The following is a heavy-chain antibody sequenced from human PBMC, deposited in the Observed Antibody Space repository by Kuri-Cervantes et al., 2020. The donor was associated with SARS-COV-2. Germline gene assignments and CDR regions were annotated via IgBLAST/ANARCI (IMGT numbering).Heavy chain of an antibody. J-gene: IGHJ3*02. V-gene: IGHV4-59*11. Sequence: CAASGFTFSGHWIHWIPQPPGKGLEWIAYIYYSGSTNYNPSLKSRVTISVDKSKNQFSLKLSSVTAADTAVYYCARVFMDDKFFDIWGQGTMVTVSS. CDR3: ARVFMDDKFFDI. CDR1: GFTFSGHW. CDR2: IYYSGST. D-gene: IGHD3-22*01.